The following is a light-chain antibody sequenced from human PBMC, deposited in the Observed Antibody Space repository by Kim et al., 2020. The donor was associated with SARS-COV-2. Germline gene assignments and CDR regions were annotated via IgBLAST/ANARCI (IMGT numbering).Light chain of an antibody. CDR3: QQYCTEPLT. Sequence: DIVMTQSPDSLAVSLGERATINCKSSQSVFFSSNNKNCLAWYQQKLRQPPQLLIYWASTRASGVPDRFSGSGSGTDFTLTISSLQAEDVAVYYCQQYCTEPLTSGGGTKVDIK. J-gene: IGKJ4*01. CDR1: QSVFFSSNNKNC. V-gene: IGKV4-1*01. CDR2: WAS.